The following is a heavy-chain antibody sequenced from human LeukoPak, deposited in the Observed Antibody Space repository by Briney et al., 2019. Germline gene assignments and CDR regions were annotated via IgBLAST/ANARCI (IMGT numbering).Heavy chain of an antibody. V-gene: IGHV3-7*01. CDR3: GREGRNMGAFDI. D-gene: IGHD1/OR15-1a*01. J-gene: IGHJ3*02. Sequence: PGGSLRLSCAASGFSFSIFWMTWVRQAPGKGLEWVANIKPDGSAGYYVDSVKGRFTISRDNAKNSLYLQMNTLRDEDTAVYFCGREGRNMGAFDIWGQGTMVTLSS. CDR2: IKPDGSAG. CDR1: GFSFSIFW.